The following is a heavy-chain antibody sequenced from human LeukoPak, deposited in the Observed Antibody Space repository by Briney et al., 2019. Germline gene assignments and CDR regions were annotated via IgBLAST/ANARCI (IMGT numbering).Heavy chain of an antibody. CDR3: ATTLLRASTYMDV. CDR1: GFTFSSYV. J-gene: IGHJ6*03. V-gene: IGHV3-23*01. CDR2: ISGSGGST. Sequence: PGGSLRLSCAASGFTFSSYVMSWVRQAPGKGLDWVSGISGSGGSTYYADSVKGRFTISRDNSKNTLYLQMNSLRAEDTAVYYCATTLLRASTYMDVWGKGTTVTVSS. D-gene: IGHD1-1*01.